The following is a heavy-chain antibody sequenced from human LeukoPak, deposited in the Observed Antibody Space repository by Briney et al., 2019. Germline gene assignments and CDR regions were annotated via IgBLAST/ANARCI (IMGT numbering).Heavy chain of an antibody. J-gene: IGHJ4*02. CDR1: GFTVSANY. CDR2: IRNDRIT. V-gene: IGHV3-15*01. CDR3: TWMATIFTVDY. Sequence: GGTLRLSCAASGFTVSANYMNWVRQAPGKGLEWVGRIRNDRITDYAAPVQGRFSISRDNSKNTFYLQMNSLRTEATGMYLCTWMATIFTVDYWGQGTLVTVSS. D-gene: IGHD5-12*01.